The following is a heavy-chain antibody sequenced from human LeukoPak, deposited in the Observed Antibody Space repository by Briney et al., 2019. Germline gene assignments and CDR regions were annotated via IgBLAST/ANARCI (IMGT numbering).Heavy chain of an antibody. V-gene: IGHV3-48*04. J-gene: IGHJ4*02. CDR3: ARGSAYYDYVWGSYRPWDY. CDR2: ISSSSSTI. D-gene: IGHD3-16*02. Sequence: GGSLRLSCAASGFTFSSYSMNWVRQAPGKGLEWVSYISSSSSTIYYADSVKGRFTISRDSAKNSLYLQMNSLRAEDTAVYYCARGSAYYDYVWGSYRPWDYWGQGTLVTVSS. CDR1: GFTFSSYS.